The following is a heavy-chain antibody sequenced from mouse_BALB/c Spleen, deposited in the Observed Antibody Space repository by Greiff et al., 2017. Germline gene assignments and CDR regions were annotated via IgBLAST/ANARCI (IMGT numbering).Heavy chain of an antibody. CDR1: GFNIKDTY. CDR2: IDPANGNT. V-gene: IGHV14-3*02. J-gene: IGHJ2*01. D-gene: IGHD1-1*01. Sequence: EVQLQQSGAELVKPGASVKLSCTASGFNIKDTYMHWVKQRPEQGLEWIGRIDPANGNTKYDPKFQGKATITADTSSNTAYLQLSSLTSEDTAVYYCAMAHYYGSSADYWGQGTTLTVSS. CDR3: AMAHYYGSSADY.